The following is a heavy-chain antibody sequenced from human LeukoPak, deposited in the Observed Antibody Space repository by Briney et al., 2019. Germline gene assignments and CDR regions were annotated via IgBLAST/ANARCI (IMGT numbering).Heavy chain of an antibody. V-gene: IGHV4-4*02. Sequence: GSLRLSCAASGFTFRNYAISWVRQPPGKGLEWIGQVHHSGGTSYNPSLRSRVTISIDKSENQFSLKLNSVTAADTAVYYCARHGGHYQSDDWGQGTLVTVSS. D-gene: IGHD2-21*01. CDR3: ARHGGHYQSDD. CDR1: GFTFRNYAI. J-gene: IGHJ4*02. CDR2: VHHSGGT.